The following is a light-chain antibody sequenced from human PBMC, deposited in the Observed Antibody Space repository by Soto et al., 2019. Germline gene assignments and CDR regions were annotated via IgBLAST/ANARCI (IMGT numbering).Light chain of an antibody. J-gene: IGLJ3*02. Sequence: QSVLTQPASVSGSPGQSITISCTGTDSDVGYYNYVSWYQQHPGKAPKLMIFEVNSRPSGVSNRFSGFKSGNTASLTISGLQAEDEADYYCNSYTNNVVLFGGGTKLTVL. CDR1: DSDVGYYNY. CDR2: EVN. CDR3: NSYTNNVVL. V-gene: IGLV2-14*01.